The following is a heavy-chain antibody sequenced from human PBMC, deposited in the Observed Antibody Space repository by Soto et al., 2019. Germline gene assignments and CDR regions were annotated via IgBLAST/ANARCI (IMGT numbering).Heavy chain of an antibody. V-gene: IGHV3-23*01. Sequence: GGSLRLSCAASGFTFSSYAMSWVRQAPGKGLEWVSAISGSGGSTYYADHVKGRFTISRDNSKNTLYLQMNSLRAEDTAVYYCAKDLYGYCSGGSCPRADYWGQGTLVTGSS. J-gene: IGHJ4*02. CDR2: ISGSGGST. D-gene: IGHD2-15*01. CDR1: GFTFSSYA. CDR3: AKDLYGYCSGGSCPRADY.